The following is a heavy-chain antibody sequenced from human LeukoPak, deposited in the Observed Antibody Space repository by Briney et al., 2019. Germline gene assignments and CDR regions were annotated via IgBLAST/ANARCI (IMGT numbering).Heavy chain of an antibody. CDR3: ATLTTVVTAYYFDY. Sequence: KTSEPLSLTCTVSGGSISSYYWSWIRQPPGKGLEWIGYIYYSGSTNYNPSLKSRVTISVDTSKSQFSLKLTSVTAADTAVYYCATLTTVVTAYYFDYWGQGTLVTVSS. CDR2: IYYSGST. V-gene: IGHV4-59*08. CDR1: GGSISSYY. D-gene: IGHD4-23*01. J-gene: IGHJ4*02.